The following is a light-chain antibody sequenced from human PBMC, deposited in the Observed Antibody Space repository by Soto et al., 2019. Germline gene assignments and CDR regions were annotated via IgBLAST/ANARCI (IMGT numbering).Light chain of an antibody. J-gene: IGKJ1*01. V-gene: IGKV1-39*01. CDR1: QDISNY. CDR2: AAS. CDR3: QQSYSKVT. Sequence: DIQMTQSPSSLSASVGDRVTITWQASQDISNYLNWYQQKPGKAPKLLIYAASSLQSGVPSRFSGSGSGTDFTLTISSLQPEDFATYYCQQSYSKVTFGQGTKVDIK.